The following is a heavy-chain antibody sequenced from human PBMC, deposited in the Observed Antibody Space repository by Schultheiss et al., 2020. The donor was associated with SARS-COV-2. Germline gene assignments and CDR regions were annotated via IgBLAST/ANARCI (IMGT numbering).Heavy chain of an antibody. J-gene: IGHJ4*02. V-gene: IGHV3-30*07. CDR2: ISYDGSNK. D-gene: IGHD4-23*01. CDR1: GFTFSSYA. Sequence: GESLKISCAASGFTFSSYAMHWVRQGPGKGLDWVTLISYDGSNKYYADSVKGRFTISRDNSKNTLYLQMNSLRAEDTAVYYCARWDHYGGNSHLGFGYWGQGTLVTVSS. CDR3: ARWDHYGGNSHLGFGY.